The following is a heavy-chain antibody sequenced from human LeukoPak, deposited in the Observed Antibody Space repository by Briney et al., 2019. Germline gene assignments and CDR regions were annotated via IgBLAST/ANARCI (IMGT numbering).Heavy chain of an antibody. CDR1: GFKFDDYG. CDR2: ISRNGGNT. Sequence: PGGSLRLSCAASGFKFDDYGMSWVRQAPGKGLEWVSGISRNGGNTGYADSVKGRFTISRDNAKNSLFLQVNSLRADDTAFYYCAREGIYCVNGVCYLDYWGQGTLVTVSS. J-gene: IGHJ4*02. D-gene: IGHD2-8*01. V-gene: IGHV3-20*04. CDR3: AREGIYCVNGVCYLDY.